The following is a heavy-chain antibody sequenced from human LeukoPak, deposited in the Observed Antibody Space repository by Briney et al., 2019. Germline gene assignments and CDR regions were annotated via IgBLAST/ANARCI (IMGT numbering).Heavy chain of an antibody. CDR2: ISGGGDHT. Sequence: GGSLRLSCAASGFTFNTYAMNWVRQAPGKGLEWVSAISGGGDHTYYADSVKGRFTISRDNSKSMLYLQMNSLRAEDTAVYYCARTVYSSSSSVYYFDYWGQGTLVTVSS. CDR3: ARTVYSSSSSVYYFDY. V-gene: IGHV3-23*01. CDR1: GFTFNTYA. J-gene: IGHJ4*02. D-gene: IGHD6-6*01.